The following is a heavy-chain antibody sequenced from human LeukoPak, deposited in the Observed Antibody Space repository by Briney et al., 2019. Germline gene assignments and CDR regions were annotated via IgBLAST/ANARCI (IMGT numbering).Heavy chain of an antibody. CDR3: ARDSRGVAAPDR. V-gene: IGHV3-23*01. D-gene: IGHD6-13*01. Sequence: PGGSLRLSCAASGSTFSSYAMSWVRQAPGEGLEWVSAISSNGGSTYYADSVKGRFIISRDNSKNTLYLQMSSLRAEDTAVYYCARDSRGVAAPDRWGQGTLVTVSS. CDR2: ISSNGGST. J-gene: IGHJ5*02. CDR1: GSTFSSYA.